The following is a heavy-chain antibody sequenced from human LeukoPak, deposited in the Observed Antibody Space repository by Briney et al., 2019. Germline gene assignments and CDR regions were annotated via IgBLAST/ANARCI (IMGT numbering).Heavy chain of an antibody. J-gene: IGHJ4*02. CDR2: ISGSGGST. CDR3: AKDRGDGDYFDY. Sequence: GGSLRLSCAASRFTFSSYAMSWVRQAPGKGLEWVSAISGSGGSTYYADSVKGRFTISRDNSKNTLYLQMNSLRAEDTAVYYCAKDRGDGDYFDYWGQGTLVTVSS. V-gene: IGHV3-23*01. CDR1: RFTFSSYA. D-gene: IGHD3-10*01.